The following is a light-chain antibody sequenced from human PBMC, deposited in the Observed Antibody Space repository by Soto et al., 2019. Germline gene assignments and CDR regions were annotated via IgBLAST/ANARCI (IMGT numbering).Light chain of an antibody. CDR1: RSNIGAGYD. V-gene: IGLV1-40*01. CDR2: GDN. CDR3: QSSDSSLSGWV. J-gene: IGLJ2*01. Sequence: QSVLTQPPSVSGAPGQRLTISCTGSRSNIGAGYDVHWYQHLPVAAPKLLIYGDNNRPSGVPDRFSGSKSGTSASLAITGVQAEDEADYYCQSSDSSLSGWVFGGGTKLTVL.